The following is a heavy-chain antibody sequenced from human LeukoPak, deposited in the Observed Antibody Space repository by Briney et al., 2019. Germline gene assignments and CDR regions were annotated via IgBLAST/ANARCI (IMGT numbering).Heavy chain of an antibody. Sequence: GASVKVSXKASGYTFTGYYMHWVRQAPGQGLEWMGWINPNSGGTNYAQKFQGRVTMTRDTSISTAYMELSRLRSDDTAVYYCARDPSGSYWFDPWGQGTLVTVSS. J-gene: IGHJ5*02. CDR1: GYTFTGYY. CDR2: INPNSGGT. D-gene: IGHD1-26*01. CDR3: ARDPSGSYWFDP. V-gene: IGHV1-2*02.